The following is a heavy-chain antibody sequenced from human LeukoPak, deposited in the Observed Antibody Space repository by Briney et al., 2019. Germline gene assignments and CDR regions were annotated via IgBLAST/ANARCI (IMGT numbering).Heavy chain of an antibody. V-gene: IGHV3-23*01. D-gene: IGHD6-13*01. CDR2: ISGSGGST. CDR1: GFTFSSYA. CDR3: ARDKGTPIAAAGHYYYGMDV. Sequence: GGSLRLSCAASGFTFSSYAMSWVRQAPWKGLEWVSPISGSGGSTFYADSVKGRFTISRDNAKNSLYLQMNSLRAEDTAVYYCARDKGTPIAAAGHYYYGMDVWGQGTTVTVSS. J-gene: IGHJ6*02.